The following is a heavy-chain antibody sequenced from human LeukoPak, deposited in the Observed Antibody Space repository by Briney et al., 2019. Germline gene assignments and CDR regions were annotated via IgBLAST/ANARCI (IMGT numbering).Heavy chain of an antibody. CDR2: IKQDGSEK. CDR1: GFTFSSYW. Sequence: GGSLRLSCAASGFTFSSYWMSWVRQAPGKGLEWVANIKQDGSEKYYVDSVKGRFTISRDNAKNSLYLQMNSLRAEDTAVYYCAREDYDFWSGYYSGGTYYYGMDVWGQGTTVTVSS. J-gene: IGHJ6*02. D-gene: IGHD3-3*01. CDR3: AREDYDFWSGYYSGGTYYYGMDV. V-gene: IGHV3-7*01.